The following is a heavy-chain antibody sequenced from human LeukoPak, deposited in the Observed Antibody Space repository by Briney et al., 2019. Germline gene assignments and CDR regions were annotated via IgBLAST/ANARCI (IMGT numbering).Heavy chain of an antibody. V-gene: IGHV3-23*01. CDR3: ARADWNDGWYFHYDMDV. J-gene: IGHJ6*02. CDR2: ISSSGGGT. CDR1: GFSFSSYA. D-gene: IGHD1-1*01. Sequence: GGSLRLSCAASGFSFSSYAMSWVRQAPGKGLEWVSGISSSGGGTYYADSVKGRFTISRDNSKNTLYLQINSLRAEDAAVYFCARADWNDGWYFHYDMDVWGQGTTVTVSS.